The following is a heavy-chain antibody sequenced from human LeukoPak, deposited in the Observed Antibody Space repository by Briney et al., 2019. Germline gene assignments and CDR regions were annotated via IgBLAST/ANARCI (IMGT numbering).Heavy chain of an antibody. CDR1: GFTFSREW. V-gene: IGHV3-74*01. J-gene: IGHJ4*02. D-gene: IGHD3-10*01. Sequence: GSLRLSCAVSGFTFSREWVHWVRQGPGKGLVWVSRISPDGSDTSHADSVKGRFIISRDNAKNTLYLQMNSLRAEDTAVYYCARDSGSGSYSAYWGLGTLVTVSS. CDR3: ARDSGSGSYSAY. CDR2: ISPDGSDT.